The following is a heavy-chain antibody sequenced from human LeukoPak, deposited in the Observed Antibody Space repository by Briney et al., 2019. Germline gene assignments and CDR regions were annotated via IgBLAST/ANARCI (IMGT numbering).Heavy chain of an antibody. CDR3: AKDWYYDSSGYFDY. V-gene: IGHV3-23*01. CDR1: GFTVSSNY. J-gene: IGHJ4*02. D-gene: IGHD3-22*01. CDR2: ISGSGGST. Sequence: GGSLRLSCAASGFTVSSNYMSWVRQAPGKGLEWVSAISGSGGSTYYADSVKGRFTISRDNSKNTLYLQMNSLRAEDTAVYYCAKDWYYDSSGYFDYWGQGTLVTVSS.